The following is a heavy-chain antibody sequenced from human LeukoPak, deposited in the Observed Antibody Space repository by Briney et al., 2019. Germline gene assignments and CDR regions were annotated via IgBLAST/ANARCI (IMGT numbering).Heavy chain of an antibody. V-gene: IGHV1-46*01. D-gene: IGHD1-26*01. Sequence: ASVKVSCKASGYTFTSYYMHWVRQAPGQGLEWMGIINPSGGSTSYAQKFQGRVTMTRDTSTSTVYMELSSLRSEDTAVYYCARDGREVGANYYYYYYMDVWGKGTTVTISS. CDR3: ARDGREVGANYYYYYYMDV. CDR2: INPSGGST. J-gene: IGHJ6*03. CDR1: GYTFTSYY.